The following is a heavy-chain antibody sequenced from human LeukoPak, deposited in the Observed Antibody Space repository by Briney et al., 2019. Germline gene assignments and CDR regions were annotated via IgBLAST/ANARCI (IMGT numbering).Heavy chain of an antibody. Sequence: QTGGSLRLSCAASGFTFSSHSMSWVRQAPGKGLEWVANIKQDGSEKYYVDSVKGRFTISRDNAKNTLYLQMNSLRAEDTAVYYCARGGAAATWGQGPLVTVS. CDR3: ARGGAAAT. CDR2: IKQDGSEK. V-gene: IGHV3-7*04. D-gene: IGHD6-13*01. CDR1: GFTFSSHS. J-gene: IGHJ5*02.